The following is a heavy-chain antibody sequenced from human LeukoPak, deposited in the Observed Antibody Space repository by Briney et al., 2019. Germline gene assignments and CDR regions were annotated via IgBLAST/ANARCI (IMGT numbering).Heavy chain of an antibody. CDR2: IKSKTDGGTT. CDR1: GFTVSSNY. D-gene: IGHD3-22*01. CDR3: TTDRHGGLRYDSSGYYEYYFDY. Sequence: GGSLRLSCAASGFTVSSNYMSWVRQAPGKGLEWVGRIKSKTDGGTTDYAAPVKGRFTISRDDSKNTLYLQMNSLKTEDTAVYYCTTDRHGGLRYDSSGYYEYYFDYWGQGTLVTVSS. V-gene: IGHV3-15*01. J-gene: IGHJ4*02.